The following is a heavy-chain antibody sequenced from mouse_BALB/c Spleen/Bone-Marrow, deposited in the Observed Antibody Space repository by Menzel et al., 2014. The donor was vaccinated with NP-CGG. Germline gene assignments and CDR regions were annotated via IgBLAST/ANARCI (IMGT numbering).Heavy chain of an antibody. CDR1: GFTFSDYY. Sequence: DVKLVESGGGLVKPGGSLKLSCAASGFTFSDYYMYWVRQTPEKRLEWVATISDGGNYTYYPDSVKGRFTIPRDNAKNNLYLQMSSLKSEDTAMYYCAGTWEAMDYWGQGTSVTVSS. CDR3: AGTWEAMDY. D-gene: IGHD3-3*01. CDR2: ISDGGNYT. V-gene: IGHV5-4*02. J-gene: IGHJ4*01.